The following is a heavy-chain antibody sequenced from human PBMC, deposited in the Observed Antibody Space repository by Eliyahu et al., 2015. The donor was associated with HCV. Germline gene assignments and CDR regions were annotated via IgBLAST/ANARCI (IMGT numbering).Heavy chain of an antibody. J-gene: IGHJ4*02. V-gene: IGHV3-21*01. D-gene: IGHD6-25*01. CDR3: ARDEGEQRLT. Sequence: EVHLVESGGGLVRPGGSLRLSCAASGFSFSTSTMPWVRQAPGKGLEWLSSISSRSNYIYYADSLKGRFTVSRDNAKDSLYLQLSSLRAEDTAVYYCARDEGEQRLTWGQGTLVTVSS. CDR2: ISSRSNYI. CDR1: GFSFSTST.